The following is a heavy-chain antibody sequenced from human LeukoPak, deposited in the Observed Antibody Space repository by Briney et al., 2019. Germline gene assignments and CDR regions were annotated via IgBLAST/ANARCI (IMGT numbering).Heavy chain of an antibody. CDR2: IYSGDRT. J-gene: IGHJ4*02. V-gene: IGHV3-66*01. CDR1: GLTVSGNY. CDR3: AREGGYYYDTSGYYIVN. Sequence: PGGSLRLSCAASGLTVSGNYMSWVRQAPGKGLEWVSVIYSGDRTYYAGSVKGRFTISRDTSENTLSLQMNSLRAEDTAVYYCAREGGYYYDTSGYYIVNWGQGTLVTVSS. D-gene: IGHD3-22*01.